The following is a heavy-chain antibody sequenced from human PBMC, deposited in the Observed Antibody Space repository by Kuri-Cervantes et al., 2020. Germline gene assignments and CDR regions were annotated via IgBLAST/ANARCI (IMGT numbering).Heavy chain of an antibody. D-gene: IGHD1-26*01. CDR1: GGSISSSSYY. CDR2: IYYSGST. V-gene: IGHV4-39*01. Sequence: GSLRLSCTVSGGSISSSSYYWGWIRQPPGKELEWIGSIYYSGSTYYNPSLKSRVTISVDTSKNQFSLKLSSVTAADTAVYYCARKLIVGSRDFDYWGQGTLVTVSS. CDR3: ARKLIVGSRDFDY. J-gene: IGHJ4*02.